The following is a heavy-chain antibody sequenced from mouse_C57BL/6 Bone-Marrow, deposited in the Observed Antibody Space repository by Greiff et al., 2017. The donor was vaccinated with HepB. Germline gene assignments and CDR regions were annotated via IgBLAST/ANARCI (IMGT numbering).Heavy chain of an antibody. CDR2: ISDGGSYT. J-gene: IGHJ4*01. D-gene: IGHD1-1*01. CDR1: GFTFSSYA. Sequence: EVQLQQSGGGLVKPGGSLKLSCAASGFTFSSYAMSWVRQTPEKRLEWVATISDGGSYTYYPDNVKGRFTISRDNAKNNLYLQMSHLKSEDTAMYYCARYYYGFYAMDYWGQGTSVTVSS. CDR3: ARYYYGFYAMDY. V-gene: IGHV5-4*01.